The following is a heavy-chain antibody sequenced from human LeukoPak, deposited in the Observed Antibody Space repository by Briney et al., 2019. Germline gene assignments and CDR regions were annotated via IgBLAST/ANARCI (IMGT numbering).Heavy chain of an antibody. J-gene: IGHJ4*02. CDR3: VRGNDYGGPHY. CDR1: GFTFSSYA. D-gene: IGHD4-23*01. CDR2: IDRDGSRI. V-gene: IGHV3-74*01. Sequence: PGRSLRLSCAASGFTFSSYAMNWVRQAPGKGLVWVSRIDRDGSRISYADSVKGRFTISRDNGKNTLFLQMNSLRAEDAAVYYCVRGNDYGGPHYWGQGTLVTVSS.